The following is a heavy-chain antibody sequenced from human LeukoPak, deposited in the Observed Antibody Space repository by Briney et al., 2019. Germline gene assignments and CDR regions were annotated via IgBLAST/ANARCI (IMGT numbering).Heavy chain of an antibody. CDR3: ARNASSGFFND. CDR2: IHHSGNRFESGST. V-gene: IGHV4-28*01. D-gene: IGHD6-25*01. CDR1: GSSLSNGNY. J-gene: IGHJ1*01. Sequence: SETLSLTCTVSGSSLSNGNYWGWIRRSPGKGLEWIGSIHHSGNRFESGSTHYNPSLKSRVTVSADTSKNQFSLRLTSVTAADTAVYFCARNASSGFFNDWGQGTLVIVS.